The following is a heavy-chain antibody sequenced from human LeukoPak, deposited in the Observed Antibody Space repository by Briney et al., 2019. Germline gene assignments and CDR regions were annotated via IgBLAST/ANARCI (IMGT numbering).Heavy chain of an antibody. D-gene: IGHD3-9*01. J-gene: IGHJ4*02. CDR2: ISYDGSNK. V-gene: IGHV3-30*18. CDR3: AKARYYDILTGHDY. CDR1: GFTFSSYG. Sequence: GGSLRLSCAASGFTFSSYGMHWVRQAPGKGLERVAVISYDGSNKYYADSVKGRFTISRDNSKNTLYLQMNSLRAEDTAVYYCAKARYYDILTGHDYWDQGTLVTVSS.